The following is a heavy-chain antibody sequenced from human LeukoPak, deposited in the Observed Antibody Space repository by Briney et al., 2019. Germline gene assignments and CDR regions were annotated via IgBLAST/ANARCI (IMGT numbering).Heavy chain of an antibody. CDR1: GFTFYAYG. CDR2: IGPDGGTT. Sequence: GGSLRLSCAASGFTFYAYGMHWVRQAPGKGLEYVSGIGPDGGTTYYANSVKGRFTISRDNSKYMLYLQMGSLTADDMAVYYCARGAQLTDYWGQGTLVTVSS. V-gene: IGHV3-64*01. D-gene: IGHD6-13*01. CDR3: ARGAQLTDY. J-gene: IGHJ4*02.